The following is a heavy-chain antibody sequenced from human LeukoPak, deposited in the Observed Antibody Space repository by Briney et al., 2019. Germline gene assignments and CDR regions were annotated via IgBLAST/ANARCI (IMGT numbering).Heavy chain of an antibody. V-gene: IGHV1-69*13. CDR2: IIPIFGTA. CDR1: GGTFSSYA. CDR3: ARSPSERGGHCSSISCSYYYMDV. J-gene: IGHJ6*03. D-gene: IGHD2-2*01. Sequence: SVKVSCKASGGTFSSYAISWVRQAPGQGLEWMGGIIPIFGTANYAQKFQGRVTITADESTSTAYMELSSLRSEDTAVYYCARSPSERGGHCSSISCSYYYMDVWGKGTTVTVSS.